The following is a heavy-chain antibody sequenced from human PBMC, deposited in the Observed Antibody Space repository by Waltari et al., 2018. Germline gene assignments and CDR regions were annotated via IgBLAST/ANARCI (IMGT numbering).Heavy chain of an antibody. CDR1: GFTLRNYW. J-gene: IGHJ3*02. CDR3: VRDQWFAFDI. Sequence: EVQLVESGGGLVQPGGSLRLSCAASGFTLRNYWMSWVRQAPGKGLEWVANIMTDGREEYYVDSVRGRFTISRDNAKNSLYLQMNSLRPEDTVVYYCVRDQWFAFDIWGQGTMVTVSS. CDR2: IMTDGREE. D-gene: IGHD3-22*01. V-gene: IGHV3-7*01.